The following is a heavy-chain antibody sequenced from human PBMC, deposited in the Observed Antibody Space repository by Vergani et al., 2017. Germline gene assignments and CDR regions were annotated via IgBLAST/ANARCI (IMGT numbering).Heavy chain of an antibody. CDR3: ARQVAVAVKWWGPYYFYGMDV. CDR2: IDPSNSYT. V-gene: IGHV5-10-1*01. CDR1: GYSITNYW. J-gene: IGHJ6*02. D-gene: IGHD6-19*01. Sequence: EVQLVQSGAEVKKPGESLKISCQGSGYSITNYWIAWVRQRPGKGLEWMGRIDPSNSYTNYSPSFQGHVTISADKSISTAYLQWSSLKASDTGMYYCARQVAVAVKWWGPYYFYGMDVWGQGTTVTVSS.